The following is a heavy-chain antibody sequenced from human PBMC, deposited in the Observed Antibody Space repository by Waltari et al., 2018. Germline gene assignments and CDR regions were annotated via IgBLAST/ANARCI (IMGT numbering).Heavy chain of an antibody. Sequence: QVQLQQWGAGLLKPSETLSLTCAVYGGSFSGYYWSWIRQPPGKGLEWIGEINHSGSTNYNPSLKSRVTISVDTSKNQFSLKLSSVTAADTAVYYCATGGSHTMFFDPWGQGTLVTVSS. CDR1: GGSFSGYY. D-gene: IGHD3-10*02. V-gene: IGHV4-34*01. CDR3: ATGGSHTMFFDP. J-gene: IGHJ5*02. CDR2: INHSGST.